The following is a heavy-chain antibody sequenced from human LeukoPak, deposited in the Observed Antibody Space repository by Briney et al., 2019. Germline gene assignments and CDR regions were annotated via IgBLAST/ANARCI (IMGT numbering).Heavy chain of an antibody. J-gene: IGHJ4*02. Sequence: PSETLSLTCAVYGGSFSGYYWSWIRQPPGKGLEWIGYIHYSGSTNCHPSLKSRVTIPVDTSKNQFSLRLSSVTAADTAVYYCVAGYTSYYFDYWGQGILVTVSS. CDR1: GGSFSGYY. CDR2: IHYSGST. CDR3: VAGYTSYYFDY. D-gene: IGHD5-18*01. V-gene: IGHV4-59*08.